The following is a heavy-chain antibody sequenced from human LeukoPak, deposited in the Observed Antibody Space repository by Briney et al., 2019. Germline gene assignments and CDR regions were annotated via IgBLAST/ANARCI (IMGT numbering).Heavy chain of an antibody. CDR1: GFTFDDYA. J-gene: IGHJ4*02. Sequence: PGGSLRLSCAASGFTFDDYAMHWVRQAPGKGLEWVSGISWNSGSIGYADSVKGRFTISRDNAKNSLYLQMNSLRAEDTALYYCAKDKGDIVATLDYWGQGTLVTVSS. D-gene: IGHD5-12*01. CDR2: ISWNSGSI. CDR3: AKDKGDIVATLDY. V-gene: IGHV3-9*01.